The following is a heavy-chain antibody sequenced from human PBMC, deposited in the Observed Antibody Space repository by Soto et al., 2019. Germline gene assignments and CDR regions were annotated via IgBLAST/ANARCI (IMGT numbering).Heavy chain of an antibody. CDR2: IVVGSGNT. J-gene: IGHJ3*02. D-gene: IGHD2-15*01. V-gene: IGHV1-58*01. Sequence: SVKVSCKTSGFTFSNSAVQWVRQARGQRLEWMGWIVVGSGNTNYAQKFRERVTITRDMSTNTAHMEVSGLTSEDTAVYYCAADLYSGGSCCSFDIWGQGTLVTVSS. CDR3: AADLYSGGSCCSFDI. CDR1: GFTFSNSA.